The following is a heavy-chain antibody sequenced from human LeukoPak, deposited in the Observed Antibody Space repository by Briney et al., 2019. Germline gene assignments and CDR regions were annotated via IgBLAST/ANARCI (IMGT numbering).Heavy chain of an antibody. CDR1: GFTFGNAW. D-gene: IGHD4-17*01. CDR3: TTDEVYGDFDY. V-gene: IGHV3-15*07. Sequence: PGGSRRLSCAASGFTFGNAWMNWVRQAPGKGLEWVGRIKSKTDGETTDYAAPVKGRFTISRDDSKNTLYLQMNSLKTEDTAVYYCTTDEVYGDFDYWGQGTLVTVSS. CDR2: IKSKTDGETT. J-gene: IGHJ4*02.